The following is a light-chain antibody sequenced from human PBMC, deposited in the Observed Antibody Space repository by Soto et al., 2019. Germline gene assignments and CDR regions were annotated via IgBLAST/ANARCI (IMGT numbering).Light chain of an antibody. V-gene: IGKV3D-11*01. CDR3: HQRQSWPRT. J-gene: IGKJ1*01. CDR1: QYINTR. CDR2: QTS. Sequence: EIVLTQSPATLSSFPGDRVTLSCRASQYINTRLAWYQHRPGQAPRLLIYQTSIRAAGIPAGLSASGPGTDFTLTISEVQPEDFALYSCHQRQSWPRTFGQATKVDI.